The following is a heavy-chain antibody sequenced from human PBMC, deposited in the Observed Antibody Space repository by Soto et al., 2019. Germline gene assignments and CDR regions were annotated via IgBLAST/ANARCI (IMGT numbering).Heavy chain of an antibody. Sequence: ASVKVSCKASGGTFSSYAISWVRQAPGQGLEWMGGIIPIFGTANYAQKFQGRVTITADESTSTAYMELSSLRSEDTAVYYCASGDYVWGSYRYPRDDHGMDVWGQGTTVTVSS. D-gene: IGHD3-16*02. V-gene: IGHV1-69*13. CDR3: ASGDYVWGSYRYPRDDHGMDV. CDR1: GGTFSSYA. CDR2: IIPIFGTA. J-gene: IGHJ6*02.